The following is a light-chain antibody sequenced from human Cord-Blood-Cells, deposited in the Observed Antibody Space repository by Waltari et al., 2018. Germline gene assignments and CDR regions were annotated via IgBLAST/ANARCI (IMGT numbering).Light chain of an antibody. J-gene: IGLJ3*02. CDR3: SSYTSSSTLVM. V-gene: IGLV2-14*01. CDR1: SSDDGGDTS. Sequence: QSALTQPASVSGSPGQSLTISCPGTSSDDGGDTSFSRYQQHPGKAPKLMIYEVSNRPSGVSNRFSGAKSGNTASLTISGLQAEDEADYYCSSYTSSSTLVMFGGGTKLTVL. CDR2: EVS.